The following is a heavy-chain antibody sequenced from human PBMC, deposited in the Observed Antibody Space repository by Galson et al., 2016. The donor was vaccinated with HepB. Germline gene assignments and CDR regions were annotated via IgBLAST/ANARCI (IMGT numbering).Heavy chain of an antibody. V-gene: IGHV3-53*01. Sequence: SLRLSCAASGFTVTRNYMRWFRQAPGKGLEWVSLIYSEGTTDYADSVKGRLTISIDSSKKTLFLQMNSLRVDDTAVYYCAKDLRFSKTAHPQGLDVWGRGTTVTVSS. D-gene: IGHD6-6*01. CDR3: AKDLRFSKTAHPQGLDV. CDR1: GFTVTRNY. J-gene: IGHJ6*02. CDR2: IYSEGTT.